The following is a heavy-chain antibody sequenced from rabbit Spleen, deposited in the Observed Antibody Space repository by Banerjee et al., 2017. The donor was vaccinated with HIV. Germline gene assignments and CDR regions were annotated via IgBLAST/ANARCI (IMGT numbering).Heavy chain of an antibody. CDR2: IYNADGST. J-gene: IGHJ4*01. CDR1: GFDFSRNA. V-gene: IGHV1S40*01. Sequence: QSLEESGGDLVKPGASLTLPCTASGFDFSRNAMCWVRQAPGKGLEWIGCIYNADGSTYYASWVNGRFTISKTSSTTVTLQMTSLTAADTATYFCASWNNNLWGPGTLVTVS. CDR3: ASWNNNL.